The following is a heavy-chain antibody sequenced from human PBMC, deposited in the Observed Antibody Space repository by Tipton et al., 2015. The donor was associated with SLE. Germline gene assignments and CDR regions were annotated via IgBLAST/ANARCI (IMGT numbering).Heavy chain of an antibody. J-gene: IGHJ4*02. CDR1: GFTFSSYG. Sequence: SLRLSCAASGFTFSSYGMHWVRQAPGKGLEWVAVIWYDGSNKYYADSVKGRFTISRDNSKNTLYLQMNSLRAEDTAVYYCARGREAVAVTGDFDYWGQGTLVTVSS. CDR2: IWYDGSNK. CDR3: ARGREAVAVTGDFDY. V-gene: IGHV3-33*01. D-gene: IGHD6-19*01.